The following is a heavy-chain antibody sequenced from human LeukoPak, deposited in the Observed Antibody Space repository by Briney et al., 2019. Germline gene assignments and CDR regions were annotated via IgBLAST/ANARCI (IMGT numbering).Heavy chain of an antibody. V-gene: IGHV1-18*01. CDR1: GYTFNTYG. CDR3: VRDGVTATSGGYSYYPYFAMDV. J-gene: IGHJ6*02. D-gene: IGHD1-26*01. CDR2: ISAYNGNT. Sequence: ASVKVSCKASGYTFNTYGISWVRQAPGHGLEWMGWISAYNGNTNYAQKLQGRVTMTTDTSTSTAYMELRSLRSDDTAVYYCVRDGVTATSGGYSYYPYFAMDVWGQGTTVTVSS.